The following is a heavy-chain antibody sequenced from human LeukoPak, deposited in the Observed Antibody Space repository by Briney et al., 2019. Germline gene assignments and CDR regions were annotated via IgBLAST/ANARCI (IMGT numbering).Heavy chain of an antibody. CDR2: IYTSGST. CDR1: GGSISSGSYY. Sequence: PSQTLSLTCTVSGGSISSGSYYWSWIRQPAGKGLEWIGRIYTSGSTNYNPSLKSRVTISVDTSKNQFSLKLSSVTAADTAVYYCARDGRSDYYYYYMDVWGKGTTVTVSS. J-gene: IGHJ6*03. V-gene: IGHV4-61*02. CDR3: ARDGRSDYYYYYMDV. D-gene: IGHD2-15*01.